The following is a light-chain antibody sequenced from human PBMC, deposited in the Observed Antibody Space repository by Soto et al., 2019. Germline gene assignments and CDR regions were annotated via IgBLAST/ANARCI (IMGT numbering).Light chain of an antibody. Sequence: QLVLTQSPSASASLGASVKLTCTLSSGHSNYAIAWHQQQSEKGPRYLMKLNSDGSHSKGDGIPDRFSGSSSGAERYLTISRLQSEDEADYNRQTRGSGIVVFGGGTKLTVL. CDR2: LNSDGSH. V-gene: IGLV4-69*01. J-gene: IGLJ2*01. CDR3: QTRGSGIVV. CDR1: SGHSNYA.